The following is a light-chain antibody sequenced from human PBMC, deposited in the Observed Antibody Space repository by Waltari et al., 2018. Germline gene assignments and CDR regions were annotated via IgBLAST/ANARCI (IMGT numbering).Light chain of an antibody. CDR2: AAS. CDR1: HSISSY. J-gene: IGKJ1*01. V-gene: IGKV1-39*01. Sequence: DIQMTQSPASLSASVGDRVTITCRASHSISSYLNWYQQIPGKAPRLLIYAASILQSGVPSRFSGSGAGTDFTLIISSLQPEDFATYYCQQSYSTPWTFGQGTNVEIK. CDR3: QQSYSTPWT.